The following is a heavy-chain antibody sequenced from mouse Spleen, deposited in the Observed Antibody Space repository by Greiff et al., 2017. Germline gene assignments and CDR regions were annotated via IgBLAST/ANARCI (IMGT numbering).Heavy chain of an antibody. CDR2: IHPNSGST. Sequence: VQLQQPGAELVKPGASVKLSCKASGYTFTSYWMHWVKQRPGQGLEWIGMIHPNSGSTNYNEKFKSKATLTVDKSSSTAYMQLSSLTSEDSAVYYCAYDYDGDYYAMDYWGQGTSVTVSS. CDR3: AYDYDGDYYAMDY. D-gene: IGHD2-4*01. V-gene: IGHV1-64*01. CDR1: GYTFTSYW. J-gene: IGHJ4*01.